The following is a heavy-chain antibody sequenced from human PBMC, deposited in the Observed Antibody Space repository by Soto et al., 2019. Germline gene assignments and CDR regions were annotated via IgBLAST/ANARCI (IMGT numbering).Heavy chain of an antibody. CDR1: GFTFSSYG. V-gene: IGHV3-33*01. D-gene: IGHD3-16*01. Sequence: QVQLVESGGGVVQPGRSLRLSCAASGFTFSSYGMHWVRQAPGKGLEWVAVIWYDGSNKYYADSVKGRFTISRDNSKNTRYLQMNSLRAEDTAVYYGARDGRHLRHHIMGYYYEGMDVWGQGTTVTVSS. CDR2: IWYDGSNK. CDR3: ARDGRHLRHHIMGYYYEGMDV. J-gene: IGHJ6*02.